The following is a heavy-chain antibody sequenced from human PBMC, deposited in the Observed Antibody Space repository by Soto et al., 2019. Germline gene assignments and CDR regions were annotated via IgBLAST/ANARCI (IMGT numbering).Heavy chain of an antibody. V-gene: IGHV3-48*03. J-gene: IGHJ1*01. CDR3: ARVSQSFIEYFQY. Sequence: GGSLGLSCAASGFTFSSYEMIWVRQAPGKGLEWVSYISSSGSTIYYADSVKGRFTISRDNAKNSLYLQMNSLRAEDTAVYNCARVSQSFIEYFQYWGKGTLVTV. CDR1: GFTFSSYE. CDR2: ISSSGSTI. D-gene: IGHD3-16*02.